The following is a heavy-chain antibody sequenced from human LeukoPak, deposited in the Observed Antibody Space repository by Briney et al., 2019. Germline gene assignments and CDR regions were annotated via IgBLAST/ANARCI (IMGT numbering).Heavy chain of an antibody. Sequence: GRSLRLSCAASGFTFSSYGMHWVRQAPGKGLEWVAVIWYDGSNKYYADSVKGRFTISRDNSKNTLYLQMNSLRAEDTAVYYCAREGGAARLYYDILTGYYVGAKYGMDVWGQGTTVTVSS. D-gene: IGHD3-9*01. CDR3: AREGGAARLYYDILTGYYVGAKYGMDV. CDR1: GFTFSSYG. CDR2: IWYDGSNK. J-gene: IGHJ6*02. V-gene: IGHV3-33*01.